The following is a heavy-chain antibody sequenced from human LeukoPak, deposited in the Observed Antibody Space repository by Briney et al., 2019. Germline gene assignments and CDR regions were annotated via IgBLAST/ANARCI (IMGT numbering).Heavy chain of an antibody. CDR2: IKQDGSEK. V-gene: IGHV3-7*01. D-gene: IGHD6-13*01. CDR1: GLTFSSYW. J-gene: IGHJ1*01. Sequence: GGSLRLSCAASGLTFSSYWMSWVRQAPGKGLEWVANIKQDGSEKYYVDSVKGRFTISRDNAKNSLYLQMNSLRAEDTAVYYCARDRYSSSWYGYFQHWGQGTLVTVSS. CDR3: ARDRYSSSWYGYFQH.